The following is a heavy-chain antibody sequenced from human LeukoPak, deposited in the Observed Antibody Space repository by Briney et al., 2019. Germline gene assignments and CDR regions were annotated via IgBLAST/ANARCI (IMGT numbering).Heavy chain of an antibody. D-gene: IGHD3-22*01. J-gene: IGHJ3*02. CDR1: GFTFSSYG. CDR3: ARGYDSSGYYQDAFDI. Sequence: GGSLRLSCAASGFTFSSYGMHWVRQAPGKGLEWVAFIRYDGSNKYYADSVKGRFTISRDNSKNTLYLQMNSLRAEDTAVYYCARGYDSSGYYQDAFDIWGQGTMVTVSS. V-gene: IGHV3-30*02. CDR2: IRYDGSNK.